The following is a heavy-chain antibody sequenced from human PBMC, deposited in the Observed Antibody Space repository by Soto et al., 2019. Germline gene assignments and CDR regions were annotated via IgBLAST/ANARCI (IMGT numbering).Heavy chain of an antibody. CDR3: ARARRRWTKFLTVFLNYCED. D-gene: IGHD3-9*01. CDR2: ISSGGSTI. J-gene: IGHJ4*02. CDR1: GFTFSDYS. Sequence: GGSLRLSCAASGFTFSDYSVNWVRQAPGKGLEWVSYISSGGSTIYYADSVKGRFTISRDNVKNSLYLQMDSLRDEDTAVYYWARARRRWTKFLTVFLNYCEDGGKGPQVT. V-gene: IGHV3-48*02.